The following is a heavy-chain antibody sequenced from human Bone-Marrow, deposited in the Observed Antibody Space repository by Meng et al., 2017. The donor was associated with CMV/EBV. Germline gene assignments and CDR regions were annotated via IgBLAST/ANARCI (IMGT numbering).Heavy chain of an antibody. CDR1: GFSFNKYG. CDR3: ARDYYQYYFDY. V-gene: IGHV3-30*19. D-gene: IGHD3-10*01. CDR2: ISYDGSNK. Sequence: GGSLRLSCAASGFSFNKYGMHWVRQAPGKGLEWVALISYDGSNKYYADSVKGRFTISRDNSKNTLFLQMNSLRAEDTAVYFCARDYYQYYFDYWGQGTLVTVSS. J-gene: IGHJ4*02.